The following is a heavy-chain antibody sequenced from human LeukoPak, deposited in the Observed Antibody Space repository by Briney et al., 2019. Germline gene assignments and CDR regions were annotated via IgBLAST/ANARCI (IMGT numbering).Heavy chain of an antibody. D-gene: IGHD3-22*01. J-gene: IGHJ1*01. V-gene: IGHV4-59*08. CDR1: GGSISTYS. CDR2: IYYSGST. CDR3: AASTAYYYDCSGYALQH. Sequence: PSETLSLTCTVSGGSISTYSWSWIRQPPGKGLEWIGYIYYSGSTDYNPSLKSRVTISVDTSQNQFSLRLSSVTAADTAVYYCAASTAYYYDCSGYALQHWGQGTLVTVSS.